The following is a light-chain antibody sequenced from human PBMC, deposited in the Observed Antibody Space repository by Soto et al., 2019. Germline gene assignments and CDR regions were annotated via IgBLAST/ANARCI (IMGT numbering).Light chain of an antibody. CDR1: QSVSSSY. Sequence: EIVLTQSPGTLSLSPGERATLSCRASQSVSSSYLAWYQQKPGQTPRLLVYAASSRATGIPDRFSGSGSGTDFTLTISRLEPEDFAVYYCQQYGSSLFTFGRGTKVDIK. J-gene: IGKJ3*01. CDR3: QQYGSSLFT. CDR2: AAS. V-gene: IGKV3-20*01.